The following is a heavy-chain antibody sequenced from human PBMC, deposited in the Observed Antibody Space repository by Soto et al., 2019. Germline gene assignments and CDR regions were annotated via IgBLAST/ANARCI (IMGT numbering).Heavy chain of an antibody. V-gene: IGHV3-23*01. CDR3: AKDGERLRYFDWLLYY. Sequence: SLRLSCAASGFTFSSYAMSWVRQAPGKGLEWVSAISGSGGSTYYADSVKGRFTISRDNSKNTLYLQMNSLRAEDTAVYYCAKDGERLRYFDWLLYYWGQGTLVTVSS. J-gene: IGHJ4*02. D-gene: IGHD3-9*01. CDR1: GFTFSSYA. CDR2: ISGSGGST.